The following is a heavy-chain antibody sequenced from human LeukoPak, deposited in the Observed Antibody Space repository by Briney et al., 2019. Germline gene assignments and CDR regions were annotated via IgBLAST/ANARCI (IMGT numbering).Heavy chain of an antibody. D-gene: IGHD1-26*01. CDR2: IEQDGSQK. Sequence: PGGSLRLSCAASGFTFSSYWLSWVRQAPGKGLEWVASIEQDGSQKYYVDSVRGRFTISRDNAKNSVYLQTNSLRVEGTAVYYCARNSGSNPFDYWGQGTLVTVSS. CDR1: GFTFSSYW. V-gene: IGHV3-7*01. J-gene: IGHJ4*02. CDR3: ARNSGSNPFDY.